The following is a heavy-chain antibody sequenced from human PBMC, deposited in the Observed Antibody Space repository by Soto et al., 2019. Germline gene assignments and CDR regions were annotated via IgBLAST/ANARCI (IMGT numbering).Heavy chain of an antibody. D-gene: IGHD2-15*01. CDR3: ARPLGYCSGGSCPFDY. V-gene: IGHV1-69*02. CDR2: IIPILGIA. J-gene: IGHJ4*02. CDR1: GGTFSSYT. Sequence: QVQLVQSGAEVKKPGSSVKVSCKASGGTFSSYTISWVRQAPGQGLEWMGRIIPILGIANYAQKFQGRVQITADKSTSTAYMELSSLRSEDTAVYYCARPLGYCSGGSCPFDYWGQGTLVTVSS.